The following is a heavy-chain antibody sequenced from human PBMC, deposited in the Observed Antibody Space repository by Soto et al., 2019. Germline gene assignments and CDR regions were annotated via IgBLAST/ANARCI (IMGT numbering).Heavy chain of an antibody. CDR2: IYYSGST. V-gene: IGHV4-39*01. Sequence: SETLSLTCTVSGGSISSSSYYWGWIRQPPGKGLEWIGSIYYSGSTYYNLSLKSRVTISVDTSKNQFSLKLSSVTAADTAVYYCASGQLGYCSGGSCIDAFDIWGQGTMVTVSS. D-gene: IGHD2-15*01. CDR3: ASGQLGYCSGGSCIDAFDI. CDR1: GGSISSSSYY. J-gene: IGHJ3*02.